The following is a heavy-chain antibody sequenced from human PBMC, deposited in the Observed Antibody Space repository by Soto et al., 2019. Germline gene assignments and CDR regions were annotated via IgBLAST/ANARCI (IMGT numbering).Heavy chain of an antibody. CDR3: AISSSSWKPPCDY. V-gene: IGHV3-48*03. D-gene: IGHD6-13*01. CDR1: GFTFSSYE. CDR2: ISSSGSTI. Sequence: EVQLVESGGGLVQPGGSLRLSCAASGFTFSSYEMNWVRQAPGKGLEWVSYISSSGSTIYYADSVKGRFTISRDNAKNSLYLQMNGLRGEDTAVYYGAISSSSWKPPCDYWGQGTLVTVSS. J-gene: IGHJ4*02.